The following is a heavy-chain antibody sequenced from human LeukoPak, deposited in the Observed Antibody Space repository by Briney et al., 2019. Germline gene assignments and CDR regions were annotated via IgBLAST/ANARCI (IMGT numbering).Heavy chain of an antibody. D-gene: IGHD1-7*01. V-gene: IGHV3-7*01. CDR3: ARSYGGNYK. Sequence: PGGSLRLSCAASGFTFSSSWMSWVRQAPGKGLEWVANIKSDGSETYYVDSVKGRFTVSRDNAKNSLYLQMNSLRAEDTAVYYCARSYGGNYKWGQGTLVTVSS. CDR2: IKSDGSET. CDR1: GFTFSSSW. J-gene: IGHJ4*02.